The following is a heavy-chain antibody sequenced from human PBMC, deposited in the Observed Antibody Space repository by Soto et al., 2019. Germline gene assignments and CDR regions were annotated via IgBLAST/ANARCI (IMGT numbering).Heavy chain of an antibody. V-gene: IGHV3-23*01. CDR2: ISGSGGST. CDR3: AKDYPQPYYYDSSGFRPANWFDP. Sequence: GGSLRLSCAASGFTFDDYAMHWVRQAPGKGLEWVSAISGSGGSTYYADSVKGRFTISRDNSKNTLYLQMNSLRAEDTAVYYCAKDYPQPYYYDSSGFRPANWFDPWGQGTLVTVSS. D-gene: IGHD3-22*01. CDR1: GFTFDDYA. J-gene: IGHJ5*02.